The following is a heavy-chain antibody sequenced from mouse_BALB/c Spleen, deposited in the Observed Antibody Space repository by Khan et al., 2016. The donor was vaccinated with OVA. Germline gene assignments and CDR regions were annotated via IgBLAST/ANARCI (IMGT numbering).Heavy chain of an antibody. CDR3: AKITPHHCSMDY. V-gene: IGHV2-3*01. CDR1: GFSLTSYG. J-gene: IGHJ4*01. D-gene: IGHD1-1*01. CDR2: IWGDGST. Sequence: VELVESGPGLVAPSQSLSITCTVSGFSLTSYGVSWVRQSPGKGLEWLGVIWGDGSTNYHSTLISRLIILKDNSKSQVFLKLTGLQTDDTATCYWAKITPHHCSMDYWSHATSVTVAA.